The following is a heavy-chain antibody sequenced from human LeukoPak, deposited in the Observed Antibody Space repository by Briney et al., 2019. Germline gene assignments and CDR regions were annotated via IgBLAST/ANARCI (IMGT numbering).Heavy chain of an antibody. D-gene: IGHD3-3*01. Sequence: PGGSLRLSCAASGFTFSSYWMSWVRQAPGKGLEWVANIKQDGSEKYYVDSVKGRFTISRDNAKSSLYLQMNSLRAEDTAVYYCARDGPEDDFWSGPYPPYFDYWGQGTLVTVSS. CDR3: ARDGPEDDFWSGPYPPYFDY. J-gene: IGHJ4*02. CDR1: GFTFSSYW. CDR2: IKQDGSEK. V-gene: IGHV3-7*01.